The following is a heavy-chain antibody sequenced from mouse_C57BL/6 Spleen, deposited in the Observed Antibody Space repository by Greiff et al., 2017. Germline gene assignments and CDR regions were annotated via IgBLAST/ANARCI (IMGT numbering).Heavy chain of an antibody. CDR1: GYTFTSYW. J-gene: IGHJ3*01. CDR3: AREGAYYGSSYAWFAY. V-gene: IGHV1-55*01. Sequence: VQLQQPGAELVKPGASVKMSCKASGYTFTSYWITWVKQRPGQGLEWIGDIYPGSGSTNYNEKCKSKATLTVDTSSSTAYMQLSSLTSEDSAVYYCAREGAYYGSSYAWFAYWGQGTLVTVSA. D-gene: IGHD1-1*01. CDR2: IYPGSGST.